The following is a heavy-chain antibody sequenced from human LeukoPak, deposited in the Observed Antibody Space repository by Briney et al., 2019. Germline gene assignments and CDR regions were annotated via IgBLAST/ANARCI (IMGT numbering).Heavy chain of an antibody. CDR3: AKEIHREGSGSSIHYYYYYGMDV. CDR2: ISYDGSNK. D-gene: IGHD3-10*01. J-gene: IGHJ6*02. CDR1: GFTFSSYG. V-gene: IGHV3-30*18. Sequence: GGSLRLSCAASGFTFSSYGMHWVRQAPGKGLEWVAVISYDGSNKYYADSVKGRSTISRDNSKNTLYLQMNSLRAEDTAVYYCAKEIHREGSGSSIHYYYYYGMDVWGQGTTVTVSS.